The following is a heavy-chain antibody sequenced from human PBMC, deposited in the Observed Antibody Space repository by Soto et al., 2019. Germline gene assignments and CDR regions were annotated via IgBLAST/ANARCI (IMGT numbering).Heavy chain of an antibody. CDR1: GFTFTNYW. J-gene: IGHJ4*02. V-gene: IGHV3-74*01. Sequence: EVQVVESGGGLVQPGGSLRLSCAASGFTFTNYWMDWVRQAPGKGLVWVSRISSDETRTTYADSVKGRFTISRDNAKNTVYLEMNNLRPEDTAVDYCARALRCVGGENCSSPFDCWGQGTLVTVSS. CDR2: ISSDETRT. D-gene: IGHD2-21*01. CDR3: ARALRCVGGENCSSPFDC.